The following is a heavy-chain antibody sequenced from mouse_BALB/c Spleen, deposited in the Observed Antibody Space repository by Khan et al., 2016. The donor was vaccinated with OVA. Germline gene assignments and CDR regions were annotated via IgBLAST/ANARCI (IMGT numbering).Heavy chain of an antibody. CDR3: VRAGYGGFAY. CDR2: IYPGSDYI. Sequence: VQLQESGPELVKPGASVKMSCKASGFPFTDYLMSWVKQRPGQGLEWIGEIYPGSDYISYNERFKDKATLTSDISSNTAYMQLSSLTSEDSAVYFCVRAGYGGFAYWGQGALVTVSA. CDR1: GFPFTDYL. D-gene: IGHD3-2*02. J-gene: IGHJ3*01. V-gene: IGHV1-77*01.